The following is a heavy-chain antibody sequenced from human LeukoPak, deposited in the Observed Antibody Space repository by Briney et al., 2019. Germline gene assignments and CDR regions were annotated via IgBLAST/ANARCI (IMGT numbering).Heavy chain of an antibody. J-gene: IGHJ4*02. CDR3: ARGLEIDY. D-gene: IGHD3-3*01. Sequence: GGSLRLSCAASGFTFSSFGMNWVRQAPGKGLEWVSDISSSNSIIYYADSVKGRFTISRDNAKNSLYLQMNSLRAEDTAVYYCARGLEIDYWGQGTLVTVSS. V-gene: IGHV3-48*01. CDR1: GFTFSSFG. CDR2: ISSSNSII.